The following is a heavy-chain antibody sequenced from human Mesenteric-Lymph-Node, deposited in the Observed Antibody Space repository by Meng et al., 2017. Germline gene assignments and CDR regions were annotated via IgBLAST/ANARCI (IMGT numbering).Heavy chain of an antibody. D-gene: IGHD6-13*01. CDR1: GYTFTTNY. CDR3: ARYKFFQKLNWFDP. J-gene: IGHJ5*02. CDR2: FYPSTAST. V-gene: IGHV1-2*02. Sequence: ASVKVSCKASGYTFTTNYMHWVRQAPGQGLEWMGIFYPSTASTTYAQRFQGRVTMTRDTSISTAYMELSRMRSCDTAVYYCARYKFFQKLNWFDPWGQGTLVTVSS.